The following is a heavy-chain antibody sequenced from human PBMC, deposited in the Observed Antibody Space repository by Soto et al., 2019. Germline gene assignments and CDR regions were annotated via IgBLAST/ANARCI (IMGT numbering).Heavy chain of an antibody. CDR3: AHSLTGLFDP. Sequence: QITLKESGPTLVKPTQTLTLTCTFSGFSLSTSGVGVGWIRQPPGKALEWLALIYWDDDKRYSPSLKSRLTITKDTSKNPVVLTMTTMDPVDTATYYCAHSLTGLFDPWGQGTLVTVSS. V-gene: IGHV2-5*02. CDR2: IYWDDDK. J-gene: IGHJ5*02. CDR1: GFSLSTSGVG.